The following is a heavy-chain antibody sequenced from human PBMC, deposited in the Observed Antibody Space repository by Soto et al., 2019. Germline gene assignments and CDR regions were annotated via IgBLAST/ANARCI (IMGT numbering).Heavy chain of an antibody. V-gene: IGHV1-46*01. D-gene: IGHD5-12*01. CDR2: INPSGGST. J-gene: IGHJ4*02. CDR3: ARDSRDGYNLSPG. CDR1: GYTFTIYY. Sequence: PSVKLSCKTAGYTFTIYYMHWVRQSHGQGLEWMGIINPSGGSTSYAQKFQGRVTMTRDTSTSTVYMELSSLRSEDTAVYYCARDSRDGYNLSPGWGQGTLVTAS.